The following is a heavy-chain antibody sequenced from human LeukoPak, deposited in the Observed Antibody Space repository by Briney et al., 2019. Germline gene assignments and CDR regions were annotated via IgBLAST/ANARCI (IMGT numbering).Heavy chain of an antibody. J-gene: IGHJ3*02. V-gene: IGHV3-33*01. CDR2: IWFDKNQ. CDR1: GFILNDYG. CDR3: ARVQHYYDSSGYYLDAFDI. Sequence: GGSLRLSCAASGFILNDYGMHWVRQAPGKGLEWVADIWFDKNQHFADSVKGRFAISRDNSKNTLYLQMNSLRAEDTAVYYCARVQHYYDSSGYYLDAFDIWGQGTMVTVSS. D-gene: IGHD3-22*01.